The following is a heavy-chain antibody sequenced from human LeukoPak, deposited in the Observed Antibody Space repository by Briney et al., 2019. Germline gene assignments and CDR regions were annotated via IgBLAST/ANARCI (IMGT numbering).Heavy chain of an antibody. Sequence: SETLSLTCSVSGGSISSGDYYWSWIRQPPGKGLEWIGNIYYGGSTYYNPSLKSRVTISLDTSKNQFSLNLSSVTAADTAVYYCARTSTYYDFWSGYRDFDYWGQGTLVTVSS. V-gene: IGHV4-30-4*08. CDR2: IYYGGST. CDR1: GGSISSGDYY. J-gene: IGHJ4*02. CDR3: ARTSTYYDFWSGYRDFDY. D-gene: IGHD3-3*01.